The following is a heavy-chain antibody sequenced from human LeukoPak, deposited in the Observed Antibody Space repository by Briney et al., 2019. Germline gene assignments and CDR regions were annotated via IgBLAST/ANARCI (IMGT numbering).Heavy chain of an antibody. D-gene: IGHD3-10*01. CDR2: INYGGRT. V-gene: IGHV4-59*12. CDR3: ASLPRSSMVRGVPNWFDP. CDR1: GGSISSYY. Sequence: SETLSLTCTVSGGSISSYYWSWIRQPPGKGLEWIGYINYGGRTNYNPSLKSRVTISVDTSKNQFSLKLSSVTAADTAVYYCASLPRSSMVRGVPNWFDPWGQGTLVTVSS. J-gene: IGHJ5*02.